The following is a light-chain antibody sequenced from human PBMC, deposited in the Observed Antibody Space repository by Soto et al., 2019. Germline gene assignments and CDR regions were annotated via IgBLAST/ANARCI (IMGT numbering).Light chain of an antibody. CDR2: GAS. CDR1: QSISTY. V-gene: IGKV3-15*01. CDR3: QQYNNWPLIT. Sequence: EILLTQSQVTLSLSPGQRANLXCRANQSISTYLAWYQVKPGQAPRLLIFGASTRVTGLPARFSGSGSGTDFTLTISSLQSEDFAVYYCQQYNNWPLITSGQGTRLENK. J-gene: IGKJ5*01.